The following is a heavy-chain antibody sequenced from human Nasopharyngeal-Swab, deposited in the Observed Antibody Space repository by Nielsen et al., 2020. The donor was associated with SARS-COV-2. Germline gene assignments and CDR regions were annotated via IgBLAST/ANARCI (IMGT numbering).Heavy chain of an antibody. D-gene: IGHD3-22*01. CDR2: INHSGST. J-gene: IGHJ4*02. Sequence: SETLSLTCAVYGGSFSGYYGSWIRQPPGKGLEWIGEINHSGSTNYNPSLKSRVTISVDTSKNQFSLKLSSVTAADTAVYYCARGYYYEVPDYWGQGTLVTVSS. V-gene: IGHV4-34*01. CDR3: ARGYYYEVPDY. CDR1: GGSFSGYY.